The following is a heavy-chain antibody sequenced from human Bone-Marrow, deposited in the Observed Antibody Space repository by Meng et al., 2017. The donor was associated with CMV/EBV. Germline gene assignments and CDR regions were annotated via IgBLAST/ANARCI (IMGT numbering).Heavy chain of an antibody. Sequence: GESLKISCAASGFTFSSYAMSWVRQAPGKGLEWVSVIYSGGSSTYYADSVKGRFTISRDNSKNTLYLQMNTPRAEDTALYYCARSSPLQFDYWGQGTLVTVSS. CDR2: IYSGGSST. V-gene: IGHV3-23*03. CDR1: GFTFSSYA. J-gene: IGHJ4*02. CDR3: ARSSPLQFDY.